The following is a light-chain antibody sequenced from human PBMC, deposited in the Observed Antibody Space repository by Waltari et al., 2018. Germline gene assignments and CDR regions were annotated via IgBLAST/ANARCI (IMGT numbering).Light chain of an antibody. J-gene: IGKJ1*01. Sequence: EIVMTQSPATLSVSPGDRATLSSRASQSVSSNLAWYQQKPGQAPSLLIYGASTRATSIPASFSGSWSRTEFTLTISSLHSEDFAVYYCQQYNNWPRTFGQGTKVEIK. CDR2: GAS. V-gene: IGKV3-15*01. CDR1: QSVSSN. CDR3: QQYNNWPRT.